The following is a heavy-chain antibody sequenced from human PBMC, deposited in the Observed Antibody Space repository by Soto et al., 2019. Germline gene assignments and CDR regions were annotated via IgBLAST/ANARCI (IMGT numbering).Heavy chain of an antibody. CDR1: GFTFSSYS. CDR2: ISDSGGNT. D-gene: IGHD3-10*01. CDR3: SKWSGFGDA. Sequence: EVQLTESGGGWVQPGGSLRLSCAASGFTFSSYSMTWVRQAPGKGLEWVSGISDSGGNTWYADSVKGRFTISRDNSKNTLFLQMNSLRAEDTAVYFCSKWSGFGDACGQGTLVTVAS. V-gene: IGHV3-23*01. J-gene: IGHJ5*02.